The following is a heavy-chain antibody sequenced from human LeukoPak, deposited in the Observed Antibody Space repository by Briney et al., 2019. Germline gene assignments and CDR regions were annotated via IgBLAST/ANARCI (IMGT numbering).Heavy chain of an antibody. CDR2: IFSDGSKT. CDR1: GFTFNSYT. D-gene: IGHD3-10*01. J-gene: IGHJ4*02. CDR3: AKDLGGYGSGSYYRRYFDY. V-gene: IGHV3-30-3*01. Sequence: PGRSLRLSCAASGFTFNSYTMHWVRQGPGKGLEWVAFIFSDGSKTYYADSVKGRFTISRDNSKNTLYLQMNSLRAEDTAVYYCAKDLGGYGSGSYYRRYFDYWGQGTLVTVSS.